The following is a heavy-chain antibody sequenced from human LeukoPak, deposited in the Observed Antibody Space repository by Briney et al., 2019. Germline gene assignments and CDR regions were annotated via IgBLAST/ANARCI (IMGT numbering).Heavy chain of an antibody. D-gene: IGHD3-3*01. Sequence: SETLSLTCAVSGGSFSGYYWSWLRQPPGKGLEWSGEINHSGSTNYNPSLKIRVTISVAPSKNQFSLKLSSVTAGDTAVYYCAYDGTPARDAFDIWGQGTMVTVSS. V-gene: IGHV4-34*01. CDR3: AYDGTPARDAFDI. CDR2: INHSGST. J-gene: IGHJ3*02. CDR1: GGSFSGYY.